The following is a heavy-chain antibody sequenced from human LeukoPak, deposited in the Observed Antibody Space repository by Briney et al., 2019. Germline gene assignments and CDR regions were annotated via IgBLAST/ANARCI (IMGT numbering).Heavy chain of an antibody. Sequence: SESLSLTCTVSGGSISSYFWTCMRQPPGKGLEWIGYIYYSGSTNYNPSLQSRVTISVDTSKTQFSLELSSVTAADTAVYYWARRTGTTVWDDAFDIWGQGTMVTASS. CDR2: IYYSGST. J-gene: IGHJ3*02. D-gene: IGHD1-7*01. CDR1: GGSISSYF. CDR3: ARRTGTTVWDDAFDI. V-gene: IGHV4-59*08.